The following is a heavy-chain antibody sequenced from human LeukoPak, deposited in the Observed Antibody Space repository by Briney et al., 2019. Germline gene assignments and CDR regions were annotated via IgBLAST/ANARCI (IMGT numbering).Heavy chain of an antibody. CDR1: GFSLSTSGVG. V-gene: IGHV2-5*02. CDR2: IYWDDDK. Sequence: SGPTLVKPTQTLTLTCTFSGFSLSTSGVGVGWIRQPPGKALEWLALIYWDDDKRYSPSLKSRLTITKDTSKNQVVLTMTNMDPVDTATYYCAHRGNYDSSGYYYSTLDYWGQGTLVTVSS. CDR3: AHRGNYDSSGYYYSTLDY. J-gene: IGHJ4*02. D-gene: IGHD3-22*01.